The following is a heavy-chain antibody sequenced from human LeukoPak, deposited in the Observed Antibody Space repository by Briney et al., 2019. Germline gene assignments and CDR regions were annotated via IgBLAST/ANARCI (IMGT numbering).Heavy chain of an antibody. J-gene: IGHJ3*02. CDR2: IYYSGST. V-gene: IGHV4-39*07. Sequence: SETLSLTCTVSGDSISITIYHWGWIRQPPGKGLEWIGNIYYSGSTYYNPSLKSRVSMSVDTSKKQFSLKLSSVTTADTAVYYCARDSPVPKIWGQGTMVTVSS. CDR1: GDSISITIYH. CDR3: ARDSPVPKI.